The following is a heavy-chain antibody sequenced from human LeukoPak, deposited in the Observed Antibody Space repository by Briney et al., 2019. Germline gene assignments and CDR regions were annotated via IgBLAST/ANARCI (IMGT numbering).Heavy chain of an antibody. CDR2: INPNSGGT. CDR3: ARGGAVFDLTGGWFDP. Sequence: GASVKVSCKASGYTFTGYYMHWVRQAPGQGLEWMGRINPNSGGTNYAQKFQGRVTMTRDTSISTAYMELSRLRSDDTAVYYCARGGAVFDLTGGWFDPWGQGTLVTVSS. J-gene: IGHJ5*02. V-gene: IGHV1-2*06. D-gene: IGHD2-21*01. CDR1: GYTFTGYY.